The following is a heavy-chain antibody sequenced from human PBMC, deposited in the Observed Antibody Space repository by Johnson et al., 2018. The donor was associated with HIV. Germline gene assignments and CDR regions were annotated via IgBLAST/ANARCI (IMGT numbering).Heavy chain of an antibody. Sequence: VQLVESGGGVVQPGRSLILSCAASGFTFSSYAMSWVRQAPGKGLEWVSAISGSGGSTYYADSVKGRFTISRDNSKNTLYLQMNSLRAEDTAVYYCAKDPRSSSWYWDAFDIWGQGTMVTVSS. CDR1: GFTFSSYA. J-gene: IGHJ3*02. D-gene: IGHD6-13*01. V-gene: IGHV3-23*04. CDR2: ISGSGGST. CDR3: AKDPRSSSWYWDAFDI.